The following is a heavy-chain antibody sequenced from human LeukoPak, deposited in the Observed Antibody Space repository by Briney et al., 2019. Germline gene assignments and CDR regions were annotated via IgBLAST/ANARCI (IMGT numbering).Heavy chain of an antibody. Sequence: GGSLRLSCAASGFTFSNYWMYWVRQAPGKGLVWVSHINSDGSSTSYADSVKGRFTISRDNAKNTLYLQMNSLRAEDTAVYYSARVVVDGYNCCIGYWGQGTLVTVSS. J-gene: IGHJ4*02. CDR3: ARVVVDGYNCCIGY. CDR2: INSDGSST. D-gene: IGHD5-24*01. V-gene: IGHV3-74*01. CDR1: GFTFSNYW.